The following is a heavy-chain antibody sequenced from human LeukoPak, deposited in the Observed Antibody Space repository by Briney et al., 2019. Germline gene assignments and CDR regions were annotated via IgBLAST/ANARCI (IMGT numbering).Heavy chain of an antibody. CDR3: ARGVYSYDGSGEYAGGYYYMDV. J-gene: IGHJ6*03. CDR1: GGSFDRHV. V-gene: IGHV1-69*05. Sequence: GASVEVSCKASGGSFDRHVLSWLRQAPGQGLEWMGGISPIAGTTSHAQKFQDRISITTDGSTTAYMALSSLTSEDTAVYYCARGVYSYDGSGEYAGGYYYMDVWGKGTTVTVSS. D-gene: IGHD3-22*01. CDR2: ISPIAGTT.